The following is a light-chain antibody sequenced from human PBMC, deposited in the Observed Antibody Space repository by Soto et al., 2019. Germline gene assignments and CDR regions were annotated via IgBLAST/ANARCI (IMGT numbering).Light chain of an antibody. CDR1: SGHSSYA. V-gene: IGLV4-69*01. J-gene: IGLJ2*01. CDR3: QTWGTGFQF. Sequence: QSVLTQSPSASASLGASVKLTCTLSSGHSSYAIAWHQKQPGKGPRYLMDLNNDGSHTKADGIPDRFSGSSSGADRYLIISSLQSEDEADYYCQTWGTGFQFFGGGTKLTVL. CDR2: LNNDGSH.